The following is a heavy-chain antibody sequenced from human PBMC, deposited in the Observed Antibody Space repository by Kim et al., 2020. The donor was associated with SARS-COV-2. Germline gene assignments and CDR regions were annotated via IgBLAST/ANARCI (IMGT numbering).Heavy chain of an antibody. CDR3: ARDLVIYGMDV. V-gene: IGHV3-53*01. CDR2: ST. J-gene: IGHJ6*02. D-gene: IGHD2-21*01. Sequence: STDYADSGKGRITISRDNSKNPLYLKMNSLRAEDTAVYYCARDLVIYGMDVWGQGTTVTVSS.